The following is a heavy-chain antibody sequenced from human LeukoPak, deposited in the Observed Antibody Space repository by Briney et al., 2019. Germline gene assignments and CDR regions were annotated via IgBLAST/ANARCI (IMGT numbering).Heavy chain of an antibody. CDR3: AKVYYYDTPTYWYFDL. D-gene: IGHD3-22*01. J-gene: IGHJ2*01. CDR2: ISWNSGSI. CDR1: GFTFDDYA. V-gene: IGHV3-9*01. Sequence: GRSLRLSCAASGFTFDDYAMHWVRQAPGKGLEWVSGISWNSGSIGYADSVKGRFTISRDNAKNSLYLQMNSLRAEDTALYYCAKVYYYDTPTYWYFDLWGRGTLVTVSS.